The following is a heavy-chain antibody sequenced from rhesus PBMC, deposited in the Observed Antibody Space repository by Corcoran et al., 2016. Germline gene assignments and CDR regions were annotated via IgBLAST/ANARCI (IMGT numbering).Heavy chain of an antibody. CDR2: IYGSGGST. V-gene: IGHV4-93*02. CDR1: GGSISSSNW. J-gene: IGHJ5-1*01. CDR3: ARHEDIAAAGRFDV. Sequence: QVQLQESGPAVVKPSETLSLTCAVSGGSISSSNWWSWIRQSPGKGLEWIGGIYGSGGSTEYNPSLNSRVTISIDTSKNQFSLKLSAVNAADTAVYYCARHEDIAAAGRFDVWGPGVLVTVSS. D-gene: IGHD6-25*01.